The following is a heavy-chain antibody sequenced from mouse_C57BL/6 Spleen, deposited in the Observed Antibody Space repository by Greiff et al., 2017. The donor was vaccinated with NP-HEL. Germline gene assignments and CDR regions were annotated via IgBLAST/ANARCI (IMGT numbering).Heavy chain of an antibody. V-gene: IGHV14-1*01. D-gene: IGHD1-1*01. Sequence: VQLQQSGAELVRPGASVKLSCTASGFNIKDYYMHWVKQRPEQGLEWIGRIDPEDGDTEYAPKFQGKATMTADTSSNTAYLQLSSLTSEDTAVYYCTTPRDLITTVVATRYFDVWGTGTTVTVSS. J-gene: IGHJ1*03. CDR3: TTPRDLITTVVATRYFDV. CDR2: IDPEDGDT. CDR1: GFNIKDYY.